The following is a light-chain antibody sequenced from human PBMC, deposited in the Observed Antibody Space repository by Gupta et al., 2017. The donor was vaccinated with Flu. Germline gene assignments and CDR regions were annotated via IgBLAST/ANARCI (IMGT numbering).Light chain of an antibody. V-gene: IGKV1-12*01. CDR2: AAS. CDR3: QLANNFPIS. CDR1: QIIAAW. J-gene: IGKJ4*01. Sequence: PSSVSASVGDRVTITCRTSQIIAAWINWYQQKPGKAPKILIHAASTRPSDVPSRFSGGGYGTEYMLTISSLQAEESGTYYCQLANNFPISFGRGTKVEI.